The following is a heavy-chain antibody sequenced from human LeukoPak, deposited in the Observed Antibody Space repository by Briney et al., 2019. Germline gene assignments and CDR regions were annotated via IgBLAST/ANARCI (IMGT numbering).Heavy chain of an antibody. V-gene: IGHV1-18*01. CDR3: ARVPHYDTLTGYYTRFDP. D-gene: IGHD3-9*01. CDR2: ISPYNGKT. CDR1: GDTFTSYG. J-gene: IGHJ5*02. Sequence: ASVKVSCKASGDTFTSYGISWVRQAPGQGLEWMGWISPYNGKTKYAQKLQGRVTMTTDTSTSTAYMEVRSLRSDDTAVYYCARVPHYDTLTGYYTRFDPWGQGTLVTVSS.